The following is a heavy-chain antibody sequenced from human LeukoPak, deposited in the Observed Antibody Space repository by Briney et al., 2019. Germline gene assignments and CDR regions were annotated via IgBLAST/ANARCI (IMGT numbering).Heavy chain of an antibody. CDR2: IYHSGST. D-gene: IGHD3-22*01. CDR1: GGSISSSNW. CDR3: ARAYYYDSSGYYPLDY. Sequence: PSGTLSLTCAVSGGSISSSNWWSWVRQPPGKGLEWIGEIYHSGSTNYNPSLKSRVTISVDKSKNQFSLKLSSVTAADTAVYYCARAYYYDSSGYYPLDYWGQGTLVTVSS. J-gene: IGHJ4*02. V-gene: IGHV4-4*02.